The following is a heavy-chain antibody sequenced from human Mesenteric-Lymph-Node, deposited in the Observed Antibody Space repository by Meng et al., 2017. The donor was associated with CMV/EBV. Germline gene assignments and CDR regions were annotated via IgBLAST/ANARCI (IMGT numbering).Heavy chain of an antibody. CDR1: GFIFANIG. D-gene: IGHD3-3*01. J-gene: IGHJ6*02. V-gene: IGHV3-20*04. CDR2: VNWSGDKT. CDR3: ARDRGDFWGGQYVGAMDV. Sequence: GESLKISCTTSGFIFANIGMAWVRQVPGKGLEWVAGVNWSGDKTGYGDSVKGRFIISRDSAKNSLYLQMNSLRADDTAVYYCARDRGDFWGGQYVGAMDVWGQGTTVTVSS.